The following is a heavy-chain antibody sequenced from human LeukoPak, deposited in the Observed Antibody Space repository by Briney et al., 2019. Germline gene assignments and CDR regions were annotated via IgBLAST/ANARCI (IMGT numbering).Heavy chain of an antibody. CDR1: GYTFTGYD. Sequence: ASVKVSCKASGYTFTGYDMHWVRQAPGQGLECMGWINPNSGGTNYAQKFQGRVTMTRDTSISTAYMELSRLRSDDTAVYYCASLLTWIPHYYDSSGDDAFDIWGQGTMVTVSS. CDR2: INPNSGGT. D-gene: IGHD3-22*01. J-gene: IGHJ3*02. V-gene: IGHV1-2*02. CDR3: ASLLTWIPHYYDSSGDDAFDI.